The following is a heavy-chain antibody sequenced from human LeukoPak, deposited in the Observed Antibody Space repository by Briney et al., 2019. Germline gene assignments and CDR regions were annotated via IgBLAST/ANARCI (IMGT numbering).Heavy chain of an antibody. CDR3: ARVVPGALGYYYYGMDV. CDR1: GGSISSYY. CDR2: IYYSGST. J-gene: IGHJ6*04. V-gene: IGHV4-59*01. Sequence: SETLSLTCTVSGGSISSYYWSWIRQPPGKGLEWIGHIYYSGSTKYSPSLKSRVTISVDTSKNQFSLELSSVTAADTAVYYCARVVPGALGYYYYGMDVWGKGTTVTVSS. D-gene: IGHD2-2*01.